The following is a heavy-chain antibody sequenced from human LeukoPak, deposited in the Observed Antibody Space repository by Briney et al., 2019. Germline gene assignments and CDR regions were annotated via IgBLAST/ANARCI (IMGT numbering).Heavy chain of an antibody. D-gene: IGHD3-3*01. V-gene: IGHV4-59*01. CDR1: GGSISSYY. Sequence: SETLSLTCTVSGGSISSYYWSWIRQPPGKGLEWIGYIYYSGSTNYNPSLKSRVTISVDTSKNQFSLKLSPVTAADTAVYYCARESEGFTIFGVVSNWFDPWGQGTLVTVSS. J-gene: IGHJ5*02. CDR3: ARESEGFTIFGVVSNWFDP. CDR2: IYYSGST.